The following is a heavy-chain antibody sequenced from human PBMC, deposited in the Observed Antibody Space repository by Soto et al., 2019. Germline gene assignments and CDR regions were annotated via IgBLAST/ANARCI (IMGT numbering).Heavy chain of an antibody. Sequence: PSETLSLTCAVYGGSFSGYYGRWIRQPRGKGLEWIGEINHSGSTNYNPSLKSRVTISVDTSKNQFSLKLSSVTAADTAVYYCARHKLGTRAFDIWGQGTMVTVSS. D-gene: IGHD7-27*01. V-gene: IGHV4-34*01. CDR2: INHSGST. CDR3: ARHKLGTRAFDI. CDR1: GGSFSGYY. J-gene: IGHJ3*02.